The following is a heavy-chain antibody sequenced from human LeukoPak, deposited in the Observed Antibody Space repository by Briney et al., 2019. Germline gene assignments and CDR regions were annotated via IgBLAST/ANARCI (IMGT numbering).Heavy chain of an antibody. V-gene: IGHV6-1*01. Sequence: SQTLSLTCAISGDSDSNNIASWGWIRQSPSRGLEWLGRTYYRSQWFDDYAPSLRSRITINPDTSKSQFSLQLTSVTPEDTAVHYCVRIRGLGLFDYWGQGTLVTVST. CDR3: VRIRGLGLFDY. CDR1: GDSDSNNIAS. J-gene: IGHJ4*02. CDR2: TYYRSQWFD. D-gene: IGHD1-26*01.